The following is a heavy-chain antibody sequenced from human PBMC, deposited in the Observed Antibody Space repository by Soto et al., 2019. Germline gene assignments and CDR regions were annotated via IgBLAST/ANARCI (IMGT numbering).Heavy chain of an antibody. CDR2: ISAYNGDT. D-gene: IGHD2-8*01. Sequence: QAQLVQSGAEVKKPGASEKDSCRASGYTFSSYGNAWMRQAPGQGLECMGWISAYNGDTNYAQKFQDRVTLTTDSSTTTAYMELRNLGSDDTAVYHRARSGAYCTSITCLFDSFWGLGTLVTVSS. J-gene: IGHJ4*02. CDR1: GYTFSSYG. CDR3: ARSGAYCTSITCLFDSF. V-gene: IGHV1-18*01.